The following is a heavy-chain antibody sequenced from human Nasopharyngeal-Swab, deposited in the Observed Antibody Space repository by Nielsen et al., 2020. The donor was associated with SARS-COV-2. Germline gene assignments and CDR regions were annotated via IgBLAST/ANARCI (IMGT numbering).Heavy chain of an antibody. D-gene: IGHD1-14*01. V-gene: IGHV1-18*03. CDR3: ATSLHIINTSHTFDY. CDR1: GYTFSNYG. Sequence: ASVKVSCKASGYTFSNYGITWVRQAPGQGLEWMGWISAHNGSTKYAPRLQGRVTMTTDTSTNTAYMELRSLRSDDMAVYYCATSLHIINTSHTFDYWGQGTLVTVSS. CDR2: ISAHNGST. J-gene: IGHJ4*02.